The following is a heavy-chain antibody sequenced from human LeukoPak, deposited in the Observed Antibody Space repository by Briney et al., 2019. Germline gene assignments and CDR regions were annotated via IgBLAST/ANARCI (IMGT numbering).Heavy chain of an antibody. Sequence: GGSLRLSCAASGFTFSSYAMSWVRQAPGKGLEWVSAISGSGGSTYYADSVKGRFTISRDNSKNTLYLQMNSLRAEDTAVYYCARTNDYYDSSGYYGHPHYYYYYGMDVWGQGTTVTVSS. CDR2: ISGSGGST. D-gene: IGHD3-22*01. CDR1: GFTFSSYA. CDR3: ARTNDYYDSSGYYGHPHYYYYYGMDV. J-gene: IGHJ6*02. V-gene: IGHV3-23*01.